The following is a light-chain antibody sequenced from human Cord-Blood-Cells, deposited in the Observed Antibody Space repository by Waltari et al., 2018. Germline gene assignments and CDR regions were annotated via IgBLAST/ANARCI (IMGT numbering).Light chain of an antibody. CDR1: SSAVGSYNL. CDR2: EVS. V-gene: IGLV2-23*02. CDR3: CSYAGSSNWV. J-gene: IGLJ3*02. Sequence: QSALTQPASVSGSPGQSITIPCPGTSSAVGSYNLVSWYQQHPGKAPKLMIYEVSKRPSGVSNRFSGSKSGNTASLTISGLQAEDEADYYCCSYAGSSNWVFGGGTKLTVL.